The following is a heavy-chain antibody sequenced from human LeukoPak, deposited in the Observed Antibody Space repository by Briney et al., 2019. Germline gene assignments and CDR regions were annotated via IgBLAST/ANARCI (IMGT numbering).Heavy chain of an antibody. CDR2: INPNSGGT. D-gene: IGHD5-18*01. V-gene: IGHV1-2*02. CDR3: ARVLRGYTSNWFDP. CDR1: GYTFTGYY. J-gene: IGHJ5*02. Sequence: ASVKVSCKASGYTFTGYYMHWVRQAPGQGLEWMGWINPNSGGTNYAQKFQGRVTMTRDTSISTAYMELSRLRSDDTAVYYCARVLRGYTSNWFDPWRQGTLVTVSS.